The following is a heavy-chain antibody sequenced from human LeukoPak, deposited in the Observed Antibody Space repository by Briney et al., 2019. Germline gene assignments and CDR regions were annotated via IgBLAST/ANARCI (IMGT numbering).Heavy chain of an antibody. D-gene: IGHD3-22*01. V-gene: IGHV4-38-2*01. Sequence: TCAVSGYSISSGYYWGWIRPPPGKGLEWIGSVYHTGSTYYHPSLKSRVTISLDTSKNQFSLRLTSVTAADTAVYYCASHYYDSSGYLFDSWGRGSLVTVSS. CDR3: ASHYYDSSGYLFDS. J-gene: IGHJ4*02. CDR2: VYHTGST. CDR1: GYSISSGYY.